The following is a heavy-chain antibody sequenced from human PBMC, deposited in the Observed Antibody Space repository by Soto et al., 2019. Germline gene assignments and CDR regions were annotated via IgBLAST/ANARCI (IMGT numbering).Heavy chain of an antibody. D-gene: IGHD3-10*01. V-gene: IGHV1-69*13. Sequence: SVKVSCKASGGTFSSYAISWVRQAPGQGLEWMGGIIPIFGTANYAQKFQGRVTITADESTSTAYMELSSLRSEDTAVYYCARDFGDFMVRRVITNHIYYYYGMDVWGQGTKVTV. J-gene: IGHJ6*02. CDR3: ARDFGDFMVRRVITNHIYYYYGMDV. CDR2: IIPIFGTA. CDR1: GGTFSSYA.